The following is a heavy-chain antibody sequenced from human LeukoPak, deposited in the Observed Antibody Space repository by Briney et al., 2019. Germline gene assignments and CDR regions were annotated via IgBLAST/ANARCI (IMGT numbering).Heavy chain of an antibody. CDR3: ARHAAAAGVYNWFDP. CDR2: IYPGDSDT. D-gene: IGHD6-13*01. V-gene: IGHV5-51*01. CDR1: GYSLTSYW. J-gene: IGHJ5*02. Sequence: PGESLKISCKGSGYSLTSYWIGWVRQMPGKGLEWMGIIYPGDSDTRYSPSFQGQDTISADKSISTAYLQWSSLKASDTAMYYCARHAAAAGVYNWFDPWGQGTLVTVSS.